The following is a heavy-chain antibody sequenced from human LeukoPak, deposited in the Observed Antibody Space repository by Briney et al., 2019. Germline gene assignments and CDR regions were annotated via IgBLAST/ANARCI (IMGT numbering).Heavy chain of an antibody. CDR2: IYTSETT. V-gene: IGHV4-4*07. Sequence: LSETLSLTCTVSGDSISSYYWSWIRQPAGKGLEWVGRIYTSETTNYNPSPKGRVTMSVDTSKNQLSLKLSSVTAADTAVYYCARLYYYGSGMFSAFDIWGQGTVVTVSS. CDR3: ARLYYYGSGMFSAFDI. J-gene: IGHJ3*02. CDR1: GDSISSYY. D-gene: IGHD3-10*01.